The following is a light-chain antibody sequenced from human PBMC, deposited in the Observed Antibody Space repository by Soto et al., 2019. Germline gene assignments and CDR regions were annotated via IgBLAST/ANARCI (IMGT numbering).Light chain of an antibody. CDR3: SSYTSSSTWV. CDR2: EVS. J-gene: IGLJ3*02. Sequence: QSALTQPASVSGSPGQSITISCTGTSSDVGGYNYVSWYQQHPGKAPKLMIYEVSNRPSGVSNRFSGSKSGNTASLTISGPQAEEEADYYCSSYTSSSTWVFGGGTKLTVL. CDR1: SSDVGGYNY. V-gene: IGLV2-14*01.